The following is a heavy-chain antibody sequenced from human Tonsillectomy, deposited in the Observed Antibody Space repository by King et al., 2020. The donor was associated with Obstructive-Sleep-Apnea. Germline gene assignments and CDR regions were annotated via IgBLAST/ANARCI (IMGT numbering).Heavy chain of an antibody. CDR2: INHSGST. V-gene: IGHV4-34*01. D-gene: IGHD3-22*01. J-gene: IGHJ4*02. CDR1: GGSFSCYY. Sequence: VQLQQWGAGLLKPSETLSLTCAVYGGSFSCYYWSCSRHPPGKGLQWIGEINHSGSTNYNPSLKSLGTISVDTNKNQFSLKLSSVTAADTAVYYCARGRVETYYYDSSGDDYWGQGTLVTVSS. CDR3: ARGRVETYYYDSSGDDY.